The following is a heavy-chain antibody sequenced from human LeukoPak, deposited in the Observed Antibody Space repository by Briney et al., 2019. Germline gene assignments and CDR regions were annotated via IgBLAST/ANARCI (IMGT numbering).Heavy chain of an antibody. V-gene: IGHV3-53*01. CDR1: GFTVSDHY. J-gene: IGHJ4*02. CDR3: ARVGATWFDY. Sequence: AGGSLRLSCAASGFTVSDHYMNWVRQAPGKGLEWVSVMYSGGSVYYADSVKDRFTISRDNSRNTLYLQMDSLRVDDTAVYYCARVGATWFDYWGQGTLVTVSS. CDR2: MYSGGSV. D-gene: IGHD1-26*01.